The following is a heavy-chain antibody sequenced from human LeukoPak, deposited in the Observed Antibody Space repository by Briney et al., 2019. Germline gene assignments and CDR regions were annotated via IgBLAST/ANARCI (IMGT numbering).Heavy chain of an antibody. V-gene: IGHV3-21*01. CDR1: GFIYSSYS. Sequence: GGSLRLSCAASGFIYSSYSMNWVRQAPGKGLEWVSSISSGSTYIYYADSVKGRFTISRDNAKNSLYLQMNSLRAEDTAVYYCARGFNVTRGSYYYDSSGYYSGWGQGTLVTVSS. CDR3: ARGFNVTRGSYYYDSSGYYSG. J-gene: IGHJ4*02. D-gene: IGHD3-22*01. CDR2: ISSGSTYI.